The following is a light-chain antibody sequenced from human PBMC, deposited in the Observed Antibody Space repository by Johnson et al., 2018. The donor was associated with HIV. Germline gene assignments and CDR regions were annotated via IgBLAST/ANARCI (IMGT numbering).Light chain of an antibody. Sequence: QSVLTQPPSVSAAPGQKVTISCSGSSSNIGNNYVSWYQQLPGSAPKLLIYDNNKRPSGIPDRFSGSKSGTSATLGITGLLTGDEADYYCGTWDSRLSAGHVFGTGTKVTVL. V-gene: IGLV1-51*01. J-gene: IGLJ1*01. CDR2: DNN. CDR1: SSNIGNNY. CDR3: GTWDSRLSAGHV.